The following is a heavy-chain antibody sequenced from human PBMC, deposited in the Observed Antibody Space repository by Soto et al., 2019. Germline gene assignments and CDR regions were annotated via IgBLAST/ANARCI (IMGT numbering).Heavy chain of an antibody. D-gene: IGHD3-22*01. CDR3: ARDTNYYDSSGYYVLDY. V-gene: IGHV3-30-3*01. CDR2: ISYDGSNK. J-gene: IGHJ4*02. Sequence: GGSLRLSCAASGFTFSSYAMHWVRQAPGKWLEWVAVISYDGSNKYYADSVKGRFTISRDNSKNTLYLQMNSLRAEDTAVYYCARDTNYYDSSGYYVLDYWGQGXLVTVS. CDR1: GFTFSSYA.